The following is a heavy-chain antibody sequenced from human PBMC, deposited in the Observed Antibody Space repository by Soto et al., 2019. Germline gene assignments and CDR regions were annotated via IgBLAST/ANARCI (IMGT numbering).Heavy chain of an antibody. V-gene: IGHV4-31*03. CDR3: ARGEVRTTFRH. CDR2: IYDSGST. Sequence: QVQLQESGPGLVKASQTLSLTCTVSGGSISSGGYYWSWIRQHPGKGLEWIGYIYDSGSTYYSPSLQRRLSISGDTSKNQLSLKLTSVTAADTAVYYCARGEVRTTFRHWGQGTLVTVSS. CDR1: GGSISSGGYY. J-gene: IGHJ4*02. D-gene: IGHD3-10*01.